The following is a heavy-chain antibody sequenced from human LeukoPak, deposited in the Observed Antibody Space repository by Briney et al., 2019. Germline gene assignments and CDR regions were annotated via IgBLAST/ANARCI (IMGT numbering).Heavy chain of an antibody. CDR2: INHSGST. Sequence: PSETLSLTCAVYGGSFSGYYWSWIRQPPRKGLEWIGEINHSGSTNYNPSLKSRVTISVDTSKNQFSLKLSSVTAADTAVYYCARGPDIVVVPAALPMGDNWFDPWGQGTLVTVSS. CDR1: GGSFSGYY. J-gene: IGHJ5*02. CDR3: ARGPDIVVVPAALPMGDNWFDP. D-gene: IGHD2-2*01. V-gene: IGHV4-34*01.